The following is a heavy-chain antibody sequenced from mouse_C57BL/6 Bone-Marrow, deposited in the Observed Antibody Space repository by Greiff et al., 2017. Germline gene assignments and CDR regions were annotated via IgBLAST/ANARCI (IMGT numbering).Heavy chain of an antibody. Sequence: QVTLKESGPGILQPSQTLSLTCSFSVFSLSTFGMGVSWIRQPSGKGLEWLAHIYWDEDKHYKPSLKSRLTISKDTSNNQVFLKITTVDTADTATYYSARFITTVVRFDYWGQGTTLTVSS. J-gene: IGHJ2*01. CDR3: ARFITTVVRFDY. D-gene: IGHD1-1*01. CDR1: VFSLSTFGMG. CDR2: IYWDEDK. V-gene: IGHV8-9*01.